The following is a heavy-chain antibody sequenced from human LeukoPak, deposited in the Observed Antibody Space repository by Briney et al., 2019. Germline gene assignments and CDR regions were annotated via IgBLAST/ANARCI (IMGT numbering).Heavy chain of an antibody. V-gene: IGHV3-21*01. CDR1: GFTFSSYG. D-gene: IGHD3-22*01. J-gene: IGHJ4*02. CDR2: IRSSTTYV. CDR3: ARDSLTMIVGRQKRGLDY. Sequence: PGGSLRLSCAASGFTFSSYGMNWVRQAPGKGLEWVSSIRSSTTYVYYADSVKGRFTISRDNAKNSLYLQMNSLRAEDTAVYYCARDSLTMIVGRQKRGLDYWGQGTLVTVSS.